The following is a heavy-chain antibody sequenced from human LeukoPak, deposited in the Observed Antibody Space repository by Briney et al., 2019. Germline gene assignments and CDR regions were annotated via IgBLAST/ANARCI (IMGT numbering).Heavy chain of an antibody. Sequence: GGSLRLSCAASGFTFRSYGMHWVRQAPGKGLEWVAVIWYDGISKYYADSVKGRFTISRDNSKNTLYLQMNSLRAEDTAAYYCAKAESQVGATRDALDIWGQGTMVTVSS. CDR2: IWYDGISK. D-gene: IGHD1-26*01. V-gene: IGHV3-33*06. J-gene: IGHJ3*02. CDR3: AKAESQVGATRDALDI. CDR1: GFTFRSYG.